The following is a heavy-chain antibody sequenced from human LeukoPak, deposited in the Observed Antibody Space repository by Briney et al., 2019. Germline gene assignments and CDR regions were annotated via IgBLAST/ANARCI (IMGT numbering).Heavy chain of an antibody. V-gene: IGHV3-21*01. Sequence: GGSLRLSCAASGFTFSSYSMNWVRQAPGKGLEWVSSISSSNNYIYYADSVKGRFTVSRDNAKNSLYLQMNSLRAEDTAVYYCARGACSSTSCYIAYWGQGTLVTVSS. CDR3: ARGACSSTSCYIAY. D-gene: IGHD2-2*02. CDR1: GFTFSSYS. J-gene: IGHJ4*02. CDR2: ISSSNNYI.